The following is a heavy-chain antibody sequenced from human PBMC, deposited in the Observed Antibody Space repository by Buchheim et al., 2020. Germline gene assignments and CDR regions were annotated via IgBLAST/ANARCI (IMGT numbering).Heavy chain of an antibody. Sequence: QLQLQESGPGLVKPSETLSLTCTVSGGSISSSSYYWGWIRQPPGQGLEWLGSIYYSGSTYYNPSLKSRVTISVDTSKNQFSLKLSSVTAADTAVYYCARRRGCSSTSCYTRGRWFDPWGQGTL. V-gene: IGHV4-39*01. D-gene: IGHD2-2*02. CDR1: GGSISSSSYY. CDR3: ARRRGCSSTSCYTRGRWFDP. CDR2: IYYSGST. J-gene: IGHJ5*02.